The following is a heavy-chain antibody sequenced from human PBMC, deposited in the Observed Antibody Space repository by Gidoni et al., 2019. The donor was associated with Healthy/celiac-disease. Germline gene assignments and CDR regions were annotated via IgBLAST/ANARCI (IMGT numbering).Heavy chain of an antibody. Sequence: QVQLVESGGGVVQPGRSLIFSCAASGFIFSSYGMHWVRQAPGKGLEWVAVIWYDGSNKYYADSVKGRFTISRDNSKNTMYLQMNSLRVEDTAVYYCARELPSDTHHWGQGTLVTVSS. D-gene: IGHD3-10*01. CDR3: ARELPSDTHH. CDR1: GFIFSSYG. V-gene: IGHV3-33*01. CDR2: IWYDGSNK. J-gene: IGHJ5*02.